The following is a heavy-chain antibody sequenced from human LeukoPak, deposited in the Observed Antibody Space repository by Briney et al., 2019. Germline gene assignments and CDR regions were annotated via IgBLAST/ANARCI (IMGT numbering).Heavy chain of an antibody. Sequence: SETLSLTCTVSGGSISSSSYYWGWIRQPPGKGLEWIGSIYYSGSTYYNPSLKSRVTISVDTSKNQFSLKLSSVTAADTAVYYCARHIIWVTMVQDHYMDVWGEGTTVTISS. CDR2: IYYSGST. J-gene: IGHJ6*03. CDR3: ARHIIWVTMVQDHYMDV. CDR1: GGSISSSSYY. D-gene: IGHD3-10*01. V-gene: IGHV4-39*01.